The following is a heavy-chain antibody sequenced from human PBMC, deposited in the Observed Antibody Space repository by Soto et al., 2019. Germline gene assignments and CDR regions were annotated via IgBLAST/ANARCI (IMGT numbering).Heavy chain of an antibody. J-gene: IGHJ6*02. Sequence: SVKVSCKASGFTFTSSAVQWVRQARGQRLEWIGWIVVGSGNTNCAQKFQERVTITRDMSTSTAYMELSSLRSEDTAVYYCAAPNDSSGYPYYYGMDVWGQGTTGTVSS. V-gene: IGHV1-58*01. CDR1: GFTFTSSA. D-gene: IGHD3-22*01. CDR3: AAPNDSSGYPYYYGMDV. CDR2: IVVGSGNT.